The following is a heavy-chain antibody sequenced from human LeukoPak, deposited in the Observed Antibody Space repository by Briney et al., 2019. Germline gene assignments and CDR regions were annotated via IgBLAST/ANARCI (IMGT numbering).Heavy chain of an antibody. V-gene: IGHV6-1*01. CDR1: GDSLSSNSAA. J-gene: IGHJ4*02. Sequence: SQTLSLTCAISGDSLSSNSAAWNWIRQSPTKGLEWLGRTYYRSKWYTDYAISVKSRMTINPDTSKNQFSLQLNSVTPEDTAMYYCARGGHAAFDYWGQGTLVTVSS. CDR3: ARGGHAAFDY. D-gene: IGHD3-16*01. CDR2: TYYRSKWYT.